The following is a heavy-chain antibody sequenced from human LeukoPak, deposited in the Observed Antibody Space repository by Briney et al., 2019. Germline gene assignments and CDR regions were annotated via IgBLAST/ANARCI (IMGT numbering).Heavy chain of an antibody. J-gene: IGHJ4*02. CDR2: ISHRGST. CDR1: GESFNGYY. CDR3: ARPVGTIR. D-gene: IGHD2-8*01. V-gene: IGHV4-34*01. Sequence: SETLSLTCAVYGESFNGYYWSWIRQPPGKGLEWIGEISHRGSTNYNPSLKSRVTISVDTSKNQFSLKLSSVTAADTAVYYCARPVGTIRWGQGTLVTVSS.